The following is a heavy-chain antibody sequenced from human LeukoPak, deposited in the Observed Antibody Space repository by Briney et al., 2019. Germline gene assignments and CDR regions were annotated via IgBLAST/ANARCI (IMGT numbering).Heavy chain of an antibody. CDR1: GGSISSYY. V-gene: IGHV4-59*12. CDR3: ARDLLVLTGSGPESAFAI. J-gene: IGHJ3*02. D-gene: IGHD3-9*01. Sequence: PSETLSLTCTVSGGSISSYYWSWIRQPPGKGLEWIGYIYYSGSTNYNPSLKSRLTMSVDTSKNQFSLKLTSVTAADTAVYYCARDLLVLTGSGPESAFAIWGQGTVVTVSS. CDR2: IYYSGST.